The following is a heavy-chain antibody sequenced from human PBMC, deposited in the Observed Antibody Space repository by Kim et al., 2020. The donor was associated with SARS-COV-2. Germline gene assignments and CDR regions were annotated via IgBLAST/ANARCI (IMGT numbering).Heavy chain of an antibody. CDR2: ISGSGGST. CDR3: AKGLVVAAIPGRMDV. J-gene: IGHJ6*02. Sequence: GGSLRLSCAASGFTFGSYAMSWVRQAPGKGLEWVSTISGSGGSTYYADSVKGRFTISRDNSKNTLYLQMNSLRAEDTAVYYCAKGLVVAAIPGRMDVWGQGTTVTVSS. D-gene: IGHD2-15*01. CDR1: GFTFGSYA. V-gene: IGHV3-23*01.